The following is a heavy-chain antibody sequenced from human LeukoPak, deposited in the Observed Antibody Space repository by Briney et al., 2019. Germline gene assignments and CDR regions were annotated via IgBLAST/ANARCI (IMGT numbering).Heavy chain of an antibody. D-gene: IGHD3-9*01. Sequence: SETLSLTCTVSGYSISSGYYWGWIRQPPGKGLEWIGSIYHSGSTYYNPSLKSRVTISVDTSKNQFSLKLSSVTAADTAVHYCARFDAGYFDYWGQGTLVTVSS. CDR1: GYSISSGYY. V-gene: IGHV4-38-2*02. CDR2: IYHSGST. J-gene: IGHJ4*02. CDR3: ARFDAGYFDY.